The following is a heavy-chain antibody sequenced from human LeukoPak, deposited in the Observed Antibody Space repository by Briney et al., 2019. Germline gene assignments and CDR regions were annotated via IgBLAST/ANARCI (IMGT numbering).Heavy chain of an antibody. Sequence: GGSLRLSCAASGFTFSSYAMHWVRQAPGKGLEYVSAISSNGGSTYYANSVKGRFTISRDNSKNALYLQMGSPRAEDMAVYYCARSSIAFFFDYWGQGTLVTVSS. D-gene: IGHD2/OR15-2a*01. CDR2: ISSNGGST. CDR1: GFTFSSYA. J-gene: IGHJ4*02. CDR3: ARSSIAFFFDY. V-gene: IGHV3-64*01.